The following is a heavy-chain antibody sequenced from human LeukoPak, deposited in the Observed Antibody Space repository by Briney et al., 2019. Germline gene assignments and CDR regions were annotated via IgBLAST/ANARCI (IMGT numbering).Heavy chain of an antibody. CDR2: IRSKGYGGTI. D-gene: IGHD4-17*01. CDR3: TRARIGTVTTSYYFDY. V-gene: IGHV3-49*03. Sequence: GGSLRLPCTASGFTFRDYAMSWFRQAPGKGLEWVSFIRSKGYGGTIKYAASVEGRFTISRDDSKSIAYLQMDSLKTEDTAVYYCTRARIGTVTTSYYFDYWGQGTLVTVSS. CDR1: GFTFRDYA. J-gene: IGHJ4*02.